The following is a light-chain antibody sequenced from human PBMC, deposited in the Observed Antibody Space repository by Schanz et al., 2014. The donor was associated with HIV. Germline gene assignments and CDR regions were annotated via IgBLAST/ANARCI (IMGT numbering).Light chain of an antibody. CDR1: SSNIGNNA. Sequence: QSVLTQPPSVSEAPRQRVTISCSGSSSNIGNNAVNWYQQLPGKAPKLLIYYDDLLPSGVSDRFSGSRSGTSASLAITGLQAEDEADYYCLSYDIGLSAYVFGAGTKVTVL. CDR2: YDD. V-gene: IGLV1-36*01. CDR3: LSYDIGLSAYV. J-gene: IGLJ1*01.